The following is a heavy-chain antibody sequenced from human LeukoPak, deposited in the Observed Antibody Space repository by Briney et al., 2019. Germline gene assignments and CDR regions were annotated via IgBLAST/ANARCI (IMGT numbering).Heavy chain of an antibody. D-gene: IGHD2-2*01. CDR3: ARGAIVVVPAAIPDY. Sequence: PSETLSLTCTVSGGSISSYYWSWIRQPPGKGLEWIGYIYYSGSTNYNPSLKSRVTISVDTSKNQFSLKLSSVTAADTAVYYCARGAIVVVPAAIPDYWGQGTLVTVSS. V-gene: IGHV4-59*12. J-gene: IGHJ4*02. CDR1: GGSISSYY. CDR2: IYYSGST.